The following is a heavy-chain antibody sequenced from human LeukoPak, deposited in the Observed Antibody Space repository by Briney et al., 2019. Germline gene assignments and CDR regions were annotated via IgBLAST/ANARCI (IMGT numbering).Heavy chain of an antibody. CDR2: IYYSGST. D-gene: IGHD3-22*01. CDR3: ARAIYYDTSGYAFYRGGFDL. CDR1: GGSLSNYY. V-gene: IGHV4-59*01. J-gene: IGHJ2*01. Sequence: SETLSLTCTASGGSLSNYYRNWVRQPPGKGLEWIGYIYYSGSTNYNPSLKSRVTISVDTSKNQFSLKLSSVTAADTAVYYCARAIYYDTSGYAFYRGGFDLWGRGTLVTVSS.